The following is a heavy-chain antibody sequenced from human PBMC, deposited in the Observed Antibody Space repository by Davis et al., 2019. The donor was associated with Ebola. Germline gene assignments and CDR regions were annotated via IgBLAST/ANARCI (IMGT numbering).Heavy chain of an antibody. J-gene: IGHJ4*02. CDR3: ARTNPPGRTVTLLGY. CDR1: GFTFSSYA. Sequence: PGGSLRLSCSASGFTFSSYAMHWVRQAPGKGLEWVAVISYDGSNKYYADSVKGRSTISRDNSKNTLYLQMNSLRSEDTAVYYCARTNPPGRTVTLLGYWGQGTLVTVSS. V-gene: IGHV3-30-3*01. D-gene: IGHD4-11*01. CDR2: ISYDGSNK.